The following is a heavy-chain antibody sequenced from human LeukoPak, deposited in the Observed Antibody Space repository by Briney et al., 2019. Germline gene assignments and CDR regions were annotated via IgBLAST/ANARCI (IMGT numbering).Heavy chain of an antibody. D-gene: IGHD2-15*01. CDR3: ARVYCSGGSCYSLDY. Sequence: PGGSLRLSCAASGFTFSSSAMSWVRQAPGKGLEWVSTISGSDSSTHYADSVKGRFTISRDNSKNTLYLQMNSLRAEDTAVYYCARVYCSGGSCYSLDYWGQGTLVTVSS. CDR1: GFTFSSSA. CDR2: ISGSDSST. V-gene: IGHV3-23*01. J-gene: IGHJ4*02.